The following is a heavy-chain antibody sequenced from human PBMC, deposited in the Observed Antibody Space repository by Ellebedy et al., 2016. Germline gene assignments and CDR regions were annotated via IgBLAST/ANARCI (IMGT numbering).Heavy chain of an antibody. CDR3: ARGADAFDI. CDR2: INSDGSST. Sequence: GESLKISXAASGFTFSSYWMHWVRQAPGKGLVWVSRINSDGSSTSYADSVKGRFTISRDNAKNTLYLQMNSLRAEDTAVYYCARGADAFDIWGQGTMVTVSS. CDR1: GFTFSSYW. V-gene: IGHV3-74*01. J-gene: IGHJ3*02.